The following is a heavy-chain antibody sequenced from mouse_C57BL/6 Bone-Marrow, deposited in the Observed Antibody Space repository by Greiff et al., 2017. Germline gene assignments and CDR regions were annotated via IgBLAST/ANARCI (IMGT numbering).Heavy chain of an antibody. CDR3: ARCYYGSSHYFHY. CDR2: INPYNGGT. J-gene: IGHJ2*01. Sequence: VQLQQSGPVLVKPGASVKMSCKASGYTFTDYYMNWVKQSHGKSLEWIGVINPYNGGTSYNQKFKGKATLTVDKSSSTAYMELNSLTSEDSAVYYCARCYYGSSHYFHYRGQGATLPFSS. V-gene: IGHV1-19*01. D-gene: IGHD1-1*01. CDR1: GYTFTDYY.